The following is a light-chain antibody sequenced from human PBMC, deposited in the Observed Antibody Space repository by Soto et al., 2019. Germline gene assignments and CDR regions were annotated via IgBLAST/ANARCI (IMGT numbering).Light chain of an antibody. CDR1: QSVSSSY. V-gene: IGKV3-20*01. CDR2: GAS. J-gene: IGKJ2*01. Sequence: ESVLTQSPGTLSLSPGERATLSCRASQSVSSSYLAWYQQTPCQAPRLRIYGASSRAAGIPDRFSGSGSGTDFTLTISRLEPEDFAVYYCQQYGSSPPYTFGQGTKLEIK. CDR3: QQYGSSPPYT.